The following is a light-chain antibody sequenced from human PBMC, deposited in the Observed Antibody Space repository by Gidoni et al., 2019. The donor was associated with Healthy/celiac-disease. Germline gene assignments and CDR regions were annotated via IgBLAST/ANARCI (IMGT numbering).Light chain of an antibody. CDR1: ALPKKY. J-gene: IGLJ3*02. CDR2: EDS. V-gene: IGLV3-10*01. Sequence: SYELTQPPSGSVSPGQTDRITCSGDALPKKYAYWYQQKSGQAPVLVFYEDSKRPSGIPERFSGSSSGTMATLTISGAQVEDEADYYCYSTDSSGNHGVFGGGTKLTVL. CDR3: YSTDSSGNHGV.